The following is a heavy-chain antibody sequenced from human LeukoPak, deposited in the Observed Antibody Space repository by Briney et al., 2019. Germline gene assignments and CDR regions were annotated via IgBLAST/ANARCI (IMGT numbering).Heavy chain of an antibody. Sequence: GGSLRLSCTASGFTFDDYAMSWVRQAPGKGLEWVGFIRSKAYGGTTEYAASVKGRFTISRDDSKSIAYLQMNSLKTEDTAVYYCTSSGYYYHFDYWGQGTLVTVSS. J-gene: IGHJ4*02. CDR1: GFTFDDYA. D-gene: IGHD3-22*01. CDR2: IRSKAYGGTT. CDR3: TSSGYYYHFDY. V-gene: IGHV3-49*04.